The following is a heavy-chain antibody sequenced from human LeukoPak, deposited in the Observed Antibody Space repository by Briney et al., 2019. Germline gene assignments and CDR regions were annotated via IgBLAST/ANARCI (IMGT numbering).Heavy chain of an antibody. CDR3: ARVFRSIRGSGSYYNLGY. CDR2: INPNSGGT. V-gene: IGHV1-2*02. Sequence: ASVKVSCKASGYTFTGYYMHWVRQAPGQGLEWMGWINPNSGGTNYAQKFQGRVTMTRDTSISTAYMELSRLRSDDTAVYYCARVFRSIRGSGSYYNLGYWGQGTLVTVSS. CDR1: GYTFTGYY. J-gene: IGHJ4*02. D-gene: IGHD3-10*01.